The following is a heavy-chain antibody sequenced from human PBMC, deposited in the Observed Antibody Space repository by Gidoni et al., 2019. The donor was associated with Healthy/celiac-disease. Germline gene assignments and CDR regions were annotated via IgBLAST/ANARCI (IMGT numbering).Heavy chain of an antibody. V-gene: IGHV4-39*01. Sequence: QLQLQESGPGLVKPSETLSLTCTVSGGSISSSSYYWGWIRQPPGKGLEWIGSIYYSGSTYYNPSLKSRVTISVDTSKNQFSLKLSSVTAADTAVYYCARQEIAVAGGGAFDIWGQGTMVTVSS. D-gene: IGHD6-19*01. J-gene: IGHJ3*02. CDR1: GGSISSSSYY. CDR2: IYYSGST. CDR3: ARQEIAVAGGGAFDI.